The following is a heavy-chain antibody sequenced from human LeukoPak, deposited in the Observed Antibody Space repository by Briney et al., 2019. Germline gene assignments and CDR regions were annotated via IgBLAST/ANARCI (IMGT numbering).Heavy chain of an antibody. CDR1: GGSISSYY. CDR2: IYYSGST. J-gene: IGHJ5*02. D-gene: IGHD2-2*01. V-gene: IGHV4-59*12. CDR3: AREGGCSSTSCHWAWFDP. Sequence: SETLSLTCTVSGGSISSYYWSWIRQPPGKGLEWIGYIYYSGSTNYNPSLKSRVTISVDTSKNQFSLKLSSVTAADTAVYYCAREGGCSSTSCHWAWFDPWGQGTLVTVSS.